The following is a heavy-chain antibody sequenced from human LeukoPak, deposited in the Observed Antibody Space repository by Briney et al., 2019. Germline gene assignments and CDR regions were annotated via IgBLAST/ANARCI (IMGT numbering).Heavy chain of an antibody. D-gene: IGHD6-19*01. CDR1: GFTVDSNY. J-gene: IGHJ4*02. CDR2: IYSGGST. CDR3: ARDQYSSGWYEDY. Sequence: GGSLRLSCAASGFTVDSNYLSWVRQAPGKGLEWVSVIYSGGSTYYADSVKGRFTISRDNSKNTLYLQMNSLRAEDTAVYYCARDQYSSGWYEDYWGQGTLVTVSS. V-gene: IGHV3-53*01.